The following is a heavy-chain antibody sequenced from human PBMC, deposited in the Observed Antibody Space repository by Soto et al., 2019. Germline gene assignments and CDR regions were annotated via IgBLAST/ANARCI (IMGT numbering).Heavy chain of an antibody. D-gene: IGHD2-15*01. V-gene: IGHV6-1*01. CDR3: ARGDVRMVAATNYYYGMDV. CDR2: TYYRSKWYN. Sequence: SQTLSLTCVISGDSVSSNSAAWNWIRQSPSRGLEWLGRTYYRSKWYNDYAVSVKSRITINPDTSKNQFSLQLNSVTPEDTAVYYCARGDVRMVAATNYYYGMDVWDQGTTVTVSS. J-gene: IGHJ6*02. CDR1: GDSVSSNSAA.